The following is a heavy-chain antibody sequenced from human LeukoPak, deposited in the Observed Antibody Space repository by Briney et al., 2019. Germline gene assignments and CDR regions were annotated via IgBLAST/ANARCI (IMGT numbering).Heavy chain of an antibody. Sequence: PGGSLRLSCAASGFTFSSYAMSWVRQAPGKGLEWVSAISGSGGSTYYGDSVKGRFTISRDNSKNTLYLQMNSLRAEDTAVYYCAKSPIQWEPTPYNWFDPWGQGTLVTVSS. V-gene: IGHV3-23*01. CDR1: GFTFSSYA. J-gene: IGHJ5*02. CDR3: AKSPIQWEPTPYNWFDP. D-gene: IGHD1-26*01. CDR2: ISGSGGST.